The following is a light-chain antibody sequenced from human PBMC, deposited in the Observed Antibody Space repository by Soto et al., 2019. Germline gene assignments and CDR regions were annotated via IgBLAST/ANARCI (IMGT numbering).Light chain of an antibody. Sequence: QSVLTQPHSASGTPGQRVTISCSGSSSNIGTSSVHWFQQLPGTAPKLLISTTNQRPSGVPERFSGSKSGTSASLAISGLQSEDEADYSCAAWDDSLNGHVFGTGTKVPVL. J-gene: IGLJ1*01. V-gene: IGLV1-44*01. CDR3: AAWDDSLNGHV. CDR1: SSNIGTSS. CDR2: TTN.